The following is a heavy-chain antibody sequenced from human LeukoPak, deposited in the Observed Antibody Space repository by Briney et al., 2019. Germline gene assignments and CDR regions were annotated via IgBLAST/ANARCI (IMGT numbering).Heavy chain of an antibody. V-gene: IGHV3-21*01. CDR2: ISSSSSYI. CDR3: ARVAYGQADFDY. J-gene: IGHJ4*02. Sequence: PGGSLRLSCAASGFTFSSYSMNWVRQAPGKGLEWVSSISSSSSYIYYADSVKGRFTISRDNAKNSLYLQMNSLRAEDTAVYYCARVAYGQADFDYWGQGTLVTVSS. CDR1: GFTFSSYS. D-gene: IGHD4-17*01.